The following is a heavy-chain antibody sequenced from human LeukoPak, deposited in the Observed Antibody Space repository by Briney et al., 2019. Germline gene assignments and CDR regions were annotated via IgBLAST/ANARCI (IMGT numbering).Heavy chain of an antibody. Sequence: SETLSLTCTVSGGSISSSSYYWGWIRQPPGKGLEWIGSIYYSGSTYYNPSLKSRVTISVDTSKNQFSLKLRSVTAADTAVYYCARRLTEYCTKGVCYWFDYWGRGTLVTVS. CDR1: GGSISSSSYY. CDR2: IYYSGST. V-gene: IGHV4-39*01. CDR3: ARRLTEYCTKGVCYWFDY. J-gene: IGHJ4*02. D-gene: IGHD2-8*01.